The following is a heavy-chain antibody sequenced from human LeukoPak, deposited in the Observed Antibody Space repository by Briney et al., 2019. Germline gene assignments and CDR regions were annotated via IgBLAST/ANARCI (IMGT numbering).Heavy chain of an antibody. CDR1: GASISNYY. J-gene: IGHJ5*02. Sequence: PSETLSLTCTVSGASISNYYWSWTRQPPGKGLEWIGYIHNTGRTNYNPSLKSRVTISADTSKNQFSLRLSSVTAADTANYYCARYAATGGPNWFDPWGPGTLVTVSS. D-gene: IGHD2-15*01. CDR3: ARYAATGGPNWFDP. CDR2: IHNTGRT. V-gene: IGHV4-59*01.